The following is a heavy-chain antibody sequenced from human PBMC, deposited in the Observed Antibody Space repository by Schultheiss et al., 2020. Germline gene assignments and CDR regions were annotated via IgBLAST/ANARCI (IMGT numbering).Heavy chain of an antibody. Sequence: SETLSLTCTVSGGSISSGGYYWSWIRQPPGKGLEWIGYIYYSGSTYYNPSLKSRVTISVDTSKNQFSLKLSSVTAADTAVYYCASRGYSSGGDYFDYWGQGTLVTVSS. CDR2: IYYSGST. J-gene: IGHJ4*02. V-gene: IGHV4-31*03. CDR3: ASRGYSSGGDYFDY. D-gene: IGHD5-18*01. CDR1: GGSISSGGYY.